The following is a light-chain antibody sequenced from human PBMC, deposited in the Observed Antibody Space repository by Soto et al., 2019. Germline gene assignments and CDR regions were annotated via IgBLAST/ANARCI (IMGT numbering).Light chain of an antibody. J-gene: IGKJ1*01. CDR1: QSVSSN. Sequence: EIVMTQSPATLSVSPGERATLSCRASQSVSSNLAWYQQKPGQAPRLLIYGASTRATGIPARFSGSGSGTEFTLTIRSLPSEDVAFYYCQQYNNWPPWTFGQGAKVEIK. CDR2: GAS. CDR3: QQYNNWPPWT. V-gene: IGKV3-15*01.